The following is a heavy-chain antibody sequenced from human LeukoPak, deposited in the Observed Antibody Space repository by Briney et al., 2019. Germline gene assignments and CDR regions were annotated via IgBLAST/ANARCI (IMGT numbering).Heavy chain of an antibody. CDR3: ASSPLGEIVVVPAAPGVYYYYYMDV. CDR1: GYTFTGYY. J-gene: IGHJ6*03. D-gene: IGHD2-2*01. Sequence: GASVKVSCKASGYTFTGYYMHWVRQAPGQGLEWMGGIIPIFGTANYAQKFQGRVTITTDESTSTAYMELSSLRSEDTAVYYCASSPLGEIVVVPAAPGVYYYYYMDVWGKGTTVTVSS. V-gene: IGHV1-69*05. CDR2: IIPIFGTA.